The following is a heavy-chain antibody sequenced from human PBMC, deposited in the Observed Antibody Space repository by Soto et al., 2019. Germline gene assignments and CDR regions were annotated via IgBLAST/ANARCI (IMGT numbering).Heavy chain of an antibody. Sequence: EASVKVSCKASGYTFTSYAMHWVRQAPGQRLEWMGWINAGNGNTKYSQKFQGRVTITRDTSASTAYMELSSLRSEDTAVYYCARRRWGKRWLQVPFDYWGQGTLVTVSS. D-gene: IGHD5-12*01. J-gene: IGHJ4*02. V-gene: IGHV1-3*01. CDR1: GYTFTSYA. CDR3: ARRRWGKRWLQVPFDY. CDR2: INAGNGNT.